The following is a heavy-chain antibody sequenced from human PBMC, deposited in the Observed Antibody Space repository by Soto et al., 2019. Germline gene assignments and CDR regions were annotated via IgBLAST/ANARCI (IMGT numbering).Heavy chain of an antibody. CDR1: DGSISGYF. CDR2: IYSSGNA. CDR3: VRGDVFDI. J-gene: IGHJ3*02. D-gene: IGHD3-16*01. Sequence: QVQLQESGPGLVKPSETLSLICTVSDGSISGYFWSWVRQSAGKGLEWIGRIYSSGNANYNPSLKSRVSMSVDTSQKYFSLKLTSVTAADTAMYYCVRGDVFDIWGRGAMVTVSS. V-gene: IGHV4-4*07.